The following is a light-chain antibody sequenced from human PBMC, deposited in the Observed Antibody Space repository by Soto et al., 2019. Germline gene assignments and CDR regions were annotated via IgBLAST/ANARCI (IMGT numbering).Light chain of an antibody. CDR2: DVS. CDR1: QGVTTN. Sequence: VMTQSPAALSLSTGERATLSCRAGQGVTTNFAWYQQKSGQSPRLLIYDVSIRATGVPARFSGTGSETDFTLTISGLQSEDSAVYFCQQYNNWPFSFGQGTLLEIK. V-gene: IGKV3-15*01. CDR3: QQYNNWPFS. J-gene: IGKJ5*01.